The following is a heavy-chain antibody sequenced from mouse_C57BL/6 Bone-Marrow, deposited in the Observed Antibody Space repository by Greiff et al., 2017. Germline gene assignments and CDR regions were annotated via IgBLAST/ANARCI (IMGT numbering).Heavy chain of an antibody. V-gene: IGHV1-81*01. D-gene: IGHD1-1*01. J-gene: IGHJ3*01. CDR2: IYPRSGNT. CDR3: ARDYYYGSSLAY. CDR1: GYTFTSYG. Sequence: VQLQESGAELARPGASVKLSCKASGYTFTSYGISWVKQRTGQGLEWIGEIYPRSGNTYYNEKFKGKATLTADKSSSTAYMELRSLTSEDSAVYYCARDYYYGSSLAYWGQGTLVTVSA.